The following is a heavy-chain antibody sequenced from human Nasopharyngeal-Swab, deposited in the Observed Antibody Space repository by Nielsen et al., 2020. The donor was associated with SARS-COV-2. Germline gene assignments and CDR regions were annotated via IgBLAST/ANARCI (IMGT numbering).Heavy chain of an antibody. D-gene: IGHD3-22*01. J-gene: IGHJ6*02. CDR3: ARYYYDSSGYLPPYYYYGMDV. CDR2: IYYSGST. V-gene: IGHV4-31*03. Sequence: TLSLTCTVSGGSISSGGYYWSWIRQHPGKGLEWIGYIYYSGSTYYNPSLKSRVTISVDTSKNQFSLKLSSVTAADTAVYYCARYYYDSSGYLPPYYYYGMDVWGQGTTVTVSS. CDR1: GGSISSGGYY.